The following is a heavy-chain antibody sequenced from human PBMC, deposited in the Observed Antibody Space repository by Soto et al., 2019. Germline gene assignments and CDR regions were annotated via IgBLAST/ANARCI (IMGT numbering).Heavy chain of an antibody. D-gene: IGHD3-10*01. J-gene: IGHJ6*02. CDR2: VYYTGTT. Sequence: PSETRSLTCTVSGGSISSSSYYWSWIRQPPGKGLEWIGSVYYTGTTYYNPSLKSRVTISVDTSKSQFSLKLSSVTAADTAVYYCASRYYFGSGSTPGGMDVWVQGTTVT. V-gene: IGHV4-39*01. CDR1: GGSISSSSYY. CDR3: ASRYYFGSGSTPGGMDV.